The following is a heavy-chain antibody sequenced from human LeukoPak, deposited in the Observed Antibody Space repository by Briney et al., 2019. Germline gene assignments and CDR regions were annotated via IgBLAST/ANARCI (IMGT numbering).Heavy chain of an antibody. CDR1: GFTFNRFP. Sequence: GGSLRLSCAASGFTFNRFPMHWVRQAPGKGLEWVAVISYDGSSKYYADSVKGRFTISRDNSKNTLYLQMNSLRAEDTAVYYCARARSSYGYGDAFDIWGQGTMVTVSS. J-gene: IGHJ3*02. D-gene: IGHD5-18*01. V-gene: IGHV3-30*04. CDR2: ISYDGSSK. CDR3: ARARSSYGYGDAFDI.